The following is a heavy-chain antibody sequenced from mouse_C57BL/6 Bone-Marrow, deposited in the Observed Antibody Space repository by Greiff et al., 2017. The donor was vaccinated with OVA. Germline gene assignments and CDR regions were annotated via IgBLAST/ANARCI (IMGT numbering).Heavy chain of an antibody. CDR3: AAGGYYGSSYLFAY. D-gene: IGHD1-1*01. V-gene: IGHV2-6*03. CDR1: GFSLTSYG. J-gene: IGHJ3*01. CDR2: IWSDGST. Sequence: QVTLKESGPGLVAPSQSLSITCTVSGFSLTSYGVHWVRQPPGKGLEWLVVIWSDGSTTYNSALKSRLSISKDNSKSQVFLKMNSLQTDDTAMYYCAAGGYYGSSYLFAYWGQGTLVTVSA.